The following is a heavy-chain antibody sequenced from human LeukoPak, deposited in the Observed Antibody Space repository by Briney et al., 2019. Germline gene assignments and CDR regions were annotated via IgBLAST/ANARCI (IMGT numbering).Heavy chain of an antibody. J-gene: IGHJ3*02. CDR3: ARDGGYCSGGSCHDAFDI. CDR2: INPNSGGT. CDR1: GYTFTGYY. Sequence: ASVKVSCKASGYTFTGYYMHWVRQAPGQGLEWMGWINPNSGGTNYAQKFRGRVTMTRDTSISSAYMELSRLRSDGTAVYYCARDGGYCSGGSCHDAFDIWGQGTMVTVSS. V-gene: IGHV1-2*02. D-gene: IGHD2-15*01.